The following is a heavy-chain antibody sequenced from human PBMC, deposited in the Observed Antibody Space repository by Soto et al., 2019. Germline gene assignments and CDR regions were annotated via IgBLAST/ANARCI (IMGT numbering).Heavy chain of an antibody. CDR2: INAGNGNT. V-gene: IGHV1-3*01. J-gene: IGHJ4*02. Sequence: ASVKVSCKASGYTFTSYAMHWVRQAPGQRLEWMGWINAGNGNTKYSQKFQGRVTITRDTSASTAYMELSSLRSEDTAVYYCARDLESCRSTSCYRGPCGYWGKETLVTVS. CDR3: ARDLESCRSTSCYRGPCGY. D-gene: IGHD2-2*01. CDR1: GYTFTSYA.